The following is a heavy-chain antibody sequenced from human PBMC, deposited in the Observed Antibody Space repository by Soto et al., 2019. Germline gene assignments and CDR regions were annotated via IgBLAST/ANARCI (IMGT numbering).Heavy chain of an antibody. CDR1: GGSISSGGYF. V-gene: IGHV4-31*03. J-gene: IGHJ5*02. CDR3: SRRVFP. Sequence: QVQLQESGPGLVKPSQTLSLTCTVSGGSISSGGYFWSWIRQHPGKGLEWNGYIYYSCSTYYNPSLRSRVTISVDTSKNQFSLKLSAVTAADPAVYYCSRRVFPGGQGTVFTVSS. CDR2: IYYSCST. D-gene: IGHD2-8*01.